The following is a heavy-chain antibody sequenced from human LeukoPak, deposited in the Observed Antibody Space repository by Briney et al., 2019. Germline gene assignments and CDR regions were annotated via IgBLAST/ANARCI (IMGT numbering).Heavy chain of an antibody. CDR3: TREASKGYYDTSGYYYDY. CDR2: IWSDGSYK. Sequence: GGSLRLSCAASGFTFSNYGMHWVRQAPGKGVEWVAGIWSDGSYKNYADSVKGRFTISRDNSKNTLYLQMNSLRADDTAVYYCTREASKGYYDTSGYYYDYWGQGTLVTVSS. D-gene: IGHD3-22*01. J-gene: IGHJ4*02. CDR1: GFTFSNYG. V-gene: IGHV3-33*01.